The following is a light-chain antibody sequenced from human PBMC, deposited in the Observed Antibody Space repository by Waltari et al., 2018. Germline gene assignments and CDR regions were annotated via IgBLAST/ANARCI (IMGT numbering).Light chain of an antibody. CDR2: DVT. Sequence: QSALTQPASVSGSPGQSITISCSGIGSGVGASDYVSWYQLHPGKDPQVIIYDVTNRAAVVSHRFSDSKSDNPASLTISGLQPEDEADYYCSSQTLDGVVLFGGGTKLTVL. V-gene: IGLV2-14*01. CDR1: GSGVGASDY. CDR3: SSQTLDGVVL. J-gene: IGLJ2*01.